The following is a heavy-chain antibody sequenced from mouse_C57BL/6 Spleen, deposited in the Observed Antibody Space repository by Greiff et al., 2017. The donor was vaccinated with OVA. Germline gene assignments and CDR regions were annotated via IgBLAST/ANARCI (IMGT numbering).Heavy chain of an antibody. CDR2: IWRGGST. V-gene: IGHV2-5*01. Sequence: LQESGPGLVQPSQSLSITCTVSGFSLTSYGVHWVRQSPGKGLEWLGVIWRGGSTDYNAAFMSRLSITQDNSKSQVFFKMNSLQADDTAIYYCAKKSPKDYAMDYWGQGTSVTVSS. CDR3: AKKSPKDYAMDY. CDR1: GFSLTSYG. J-gene: IGHJ4*01.